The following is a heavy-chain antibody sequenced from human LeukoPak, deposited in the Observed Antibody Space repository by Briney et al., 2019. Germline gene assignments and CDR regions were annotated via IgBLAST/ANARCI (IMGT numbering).Heavy chain of an antibody. CDR1: LDSTTSNF. CDR2: IHRSGSP. D-gene: IGHD3-16*01. J-gene: IGHJ1*01. Sequence: SETLSLTCTVSLDSTTSNFWSWVRQPPGKGLEWIGEIHRSGSPHHNPSLQSRVTISIDTSKNQFSLKLTSVTAADTAVYYCARGGKRRVEEYFQHWGQGTLVTVSS. V-gene: IGHV4-59*01. CDR3: ARGGKRRVEEYFQH.